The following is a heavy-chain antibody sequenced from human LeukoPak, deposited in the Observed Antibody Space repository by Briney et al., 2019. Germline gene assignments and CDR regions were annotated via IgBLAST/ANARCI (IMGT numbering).Heavy chain of an antibody. D-gene: IGHD3-9*01. CDR2: IYYSGST. CDR1: GGSISSYY. J-gene: IGHJ3*02. CDR3: AREHYDILTSLYIDAFDI. Sequence: ASETLSLTCTVSGGSISSYYWSWIRQPPGKGLEWIGYIYYSGSTNYNPSLKSRVTISVDTSKNQFSLKLSSVTAADTAVYYCAREHYDILTSLYIDAFDIWGPGTRVTVSS. V-gene: IGHV4-59*01.